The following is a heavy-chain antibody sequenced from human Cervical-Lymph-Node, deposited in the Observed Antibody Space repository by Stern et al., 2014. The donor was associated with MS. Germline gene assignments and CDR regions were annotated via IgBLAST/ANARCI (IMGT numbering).Heavy chain of an antibody. V-gene: IGHV1-69*01. CDR2: VSTLSGAS. CDR1: GGNFSTFA. D-gene: IGHD1-14*01. J-gene: IGHJ4*02. Sequence: QLVQSGDEMKKPGSSVRVSCKTSGGNFSTFAVRWVRQAPGKGLEWMGGVSTLSGASDYAQNFRGRVTITADSSTSTVYMEVRSLRSEDTAVYFCAVTSAASEIDFWGRGTLVVVSS. CDR3: AVTSAASEIDF.